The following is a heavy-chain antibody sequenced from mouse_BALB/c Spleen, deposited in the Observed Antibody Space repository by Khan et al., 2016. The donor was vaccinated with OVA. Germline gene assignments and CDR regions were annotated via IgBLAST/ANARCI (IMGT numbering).Heavy chain of an antibody. CDR3: AKGVWSYYFSLDY. J-gene: IGHJ4*01. CDR1: GFSLTDYG. Sequence: QVQLKESGPGLVAPSQSLSITCTVSGFSLTDYGVSWIRQPPGKGLEWLAVIWGGGSTYYNSALKSRLSISKDTSKSQVFLQMNRLQTDDTAMYYCAKGVWSYYFSLDYWGQGTSVTVSS. CDR2: IWGGGST. V-gene: IGHV2-6-5*01. D-gene: IGHD2-10*02.